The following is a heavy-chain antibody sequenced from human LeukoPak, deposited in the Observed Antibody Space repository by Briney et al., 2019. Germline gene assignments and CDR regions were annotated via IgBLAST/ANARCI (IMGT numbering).Heavy chain of an antibody. V-gene: IGHV3-7*01. CDR2: IKQDGTET. Sequence: GSLXXSXIASGFTFSSSWMTWVRQTPGKGLECVANIKQDGTETYYVDSVKGRFTISRDKAKNKLYLQMNRQRAEETAVYLXARDLNWETYWGQGTLVTVSS. D-gene: IGHD7-27*01. CDR3: ARDLNWETY. J-gene: IGHJ4*02. CDR1: GFTFSSSW.